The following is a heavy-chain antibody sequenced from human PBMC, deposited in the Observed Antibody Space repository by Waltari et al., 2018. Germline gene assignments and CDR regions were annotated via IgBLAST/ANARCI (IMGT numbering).Heavy chain of an antibody. CDR3: ARGRSYGMDV. CDR1: GFAFHKFI. Sequence: QVQLIASGGGLVQPGTSLRLSTAGSGFAFHKFIFHWVRQAPGKGLEWVASILNDGSDTKYADSVRGRFSISRDNSENTVYLQMDTLNIEDTGVYYCARGRSYGMDVWGQGTAVTVSS. V-gene: IGHV3-30*03. J-gene: IGHJ6*02. CDR2: ILNDGSDT.